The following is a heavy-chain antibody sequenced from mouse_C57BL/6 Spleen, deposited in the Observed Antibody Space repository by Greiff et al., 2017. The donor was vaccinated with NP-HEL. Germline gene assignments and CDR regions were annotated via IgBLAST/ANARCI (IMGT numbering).Heavy chain of an antibody. Sequence: VQLQQSGAELVRPGASVKLSCTASGFNITDYYMHWVKQRPEQGLEWIGRIDPEAGDTEYAPKFQGKATLTADTSSNTAYLQLSSLTSEDTAVYYCTTENYDGKTNVDVGGTGTTVTVAS. CDR3: TTENYDGKTNVDV. J-gene: IGHJ1*03. D-gene: IGHD1-1*01. V-gene: IGHV14-1*01. CDR2: IDPEAGDT. CDR1: GFNITDYY.